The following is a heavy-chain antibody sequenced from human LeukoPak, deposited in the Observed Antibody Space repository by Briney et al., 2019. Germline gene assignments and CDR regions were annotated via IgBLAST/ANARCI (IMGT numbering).Heavy chain of an antibody. V-gene: IGHV4-34*01. J-gene: IGHJ5*02. CDR2: INHSGST. Sequence: PSETLSLTCAVYGGSFSGYYWSWIRQPPGKGLEWIGEINHSGSTNYNPSLKSRVTISVDTSKNQFSLKLSSVTAADTAVYYCARGLQKLLWFGVVVWFDPWGQGTLVTVSS. CDR1: GGSFSGYY. CDR3: ARGLQKLLWFGVVVWFDP. D-gene: IGHD3-10*01.